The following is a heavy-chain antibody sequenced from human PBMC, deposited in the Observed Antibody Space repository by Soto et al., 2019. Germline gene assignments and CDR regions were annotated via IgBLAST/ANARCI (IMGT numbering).Heavy chain of an antibody. CDR3: ARDRTDSGYYTNWLDP. D-gene: IGHD3-22*01. Sequence: SVKVSCKASGGTLVSDASTWVRQAPGQGLEWVGRIIPIFGTTNYAQNLQGRVTISADKSTLTSYMELHSLTSDDTALYYCARDRTDSGYYTNWLDPWGQGTQVTVSS. J-gene: IGHJ5*02. CDR2: IIPIFGTT. CDR1: GGTLVSDA. V-gene: IGHV1-69*06.